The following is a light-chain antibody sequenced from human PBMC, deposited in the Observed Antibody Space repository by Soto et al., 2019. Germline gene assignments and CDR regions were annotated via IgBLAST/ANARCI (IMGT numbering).Light chain of an antibody. CDR2: GAS. V-gene: IGKV3-15*01. Sequence: EIVMTQSPATLSVSPGERATLSCRASQSVSSNLAWYQQKPGQAPRLLMSGASTRATGIPDRFSGSGSGTEFTLTISSLQSEDFAVYYCQQHNNWPAWTFGQGTKVEIK. J-gene: IGKJ1*01. CDR1: QSVSSN. CDR3: QQHNNWPAWT.